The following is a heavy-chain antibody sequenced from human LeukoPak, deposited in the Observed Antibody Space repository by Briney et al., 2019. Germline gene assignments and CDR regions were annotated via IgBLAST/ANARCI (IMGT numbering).Heavy chain of an antibody. D-gene: IGHD3-3*01. CDR2: ISGSGGST. CDR3: AKESRITIFGVVIIQDY. Sequence: PGGSLRLSCAASGFTFSSYAMSWVRQAPGKGLEWVSAISGSGGSTYYADSVKGRFTTSRDNSKNTLYLQMNSLRAEDTAVYYCAKESRITIFGVVIIQDYWGQGTLVTVSS. J-gene: IGHJ4*02. V-gene: IGHV3-23*01. CDR1: GFTFSSYA.